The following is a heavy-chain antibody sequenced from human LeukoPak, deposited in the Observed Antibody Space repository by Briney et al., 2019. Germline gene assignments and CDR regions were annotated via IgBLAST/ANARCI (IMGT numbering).Heavy chain of an antibody. CDR3: ARECLRYFDWLPPNYYYGMDV. CDR1: GFTFSSYA. CDR2: ISGSGGST. Sequence: GGSLRLSCAASGFTFSSYAMSWVRQAPGKGLEWVSAISGSGGSTYYADSVKGRFTISRDNSKNTLYLQMNSLRAEDTAVYYCARECLRYFDWLPPNYYYGMDVWGQGTTVTVSS. V-gene: IGHV3-23*01. D-gene: IGHD3-9*01. J-gene: IGHJ6*02.